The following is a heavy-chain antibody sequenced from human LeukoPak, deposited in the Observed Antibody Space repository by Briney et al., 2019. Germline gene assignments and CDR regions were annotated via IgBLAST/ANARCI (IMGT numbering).Heavy chain of an antibody. CDR3: ARERFRIGWYDY. CDR2: IYSGGST. D-gene: IGHD6-19*01. Sequence: GGSLRLSCAASGFTVSSNYMSWVRQAPGKGLEWVSVIYSGGSTYYADSVKGRFTISRDNSKNTLYLQMNSLRAEDTAVYYCARERFRIGWYDYWGQGTLVTVSS. J-gene: IGHJ4*02. CDR1: GFTVSSNY. V-gene: IGHV3-53*01.